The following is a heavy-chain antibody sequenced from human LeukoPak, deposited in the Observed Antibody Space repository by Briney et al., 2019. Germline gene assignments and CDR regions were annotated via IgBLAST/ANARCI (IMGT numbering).Heavy chain of an antibody. CDR3: VKDSAALGYCSGGRCPHFDY. CDR2: ITSNGGST. D-gene: IGHD2-15*01. Sequence: GGSLRLSCSASGFTFSHYNMHWVRQAPGKGLECVSAITSNGGSTYYADSVKGRFTTSRDNSKNTLFLQMSSLRVEDTAVYYCVKDSAALGYCSGGRCPHFDYWGQGTVVTVSS. CDR1: GFTFSHYN. J-gene: IGHJ4*02. V-gene: IGHV3-64D*09.